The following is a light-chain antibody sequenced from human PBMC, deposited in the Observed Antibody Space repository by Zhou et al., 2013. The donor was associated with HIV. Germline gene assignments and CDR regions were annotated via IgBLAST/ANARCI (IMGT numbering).Light chain of an antibody. CDR1: QSISTW. CDR2: KAS. J-gene: IGKJ2*01. CDR3: QHYDSYSCY. Sequence: DIQMTQSPSTLSASVGDRVTITCRASQSISTWVAWYQQKPGKVPKLLIYKASSLESGVPSRFSGSGSGTEFTLTISSLQPDDFATYYCQHYDSYSCYFGQGTKLEIK. V-gene: IGKV1-5*03.